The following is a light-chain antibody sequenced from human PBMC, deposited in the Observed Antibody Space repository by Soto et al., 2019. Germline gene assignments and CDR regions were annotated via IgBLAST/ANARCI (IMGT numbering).Light chain of an antibody. CDR3: AAWDDSLNSMI. CDR1: SSSIGSNT. V-gene: IGLV1-44*01. Sequence: QSVLTQPPSASGTPGQRVIISCSGSSSSIGSNTVNWYRQHPGTAPTVLIYTDDQRPSGVPARFSGSRSGTSASLAISGLQSEDEADYYCAAWDDSLNSMIFGGGTKVTVL. CDR2: TDD. J-gene: IGLJ2*01.